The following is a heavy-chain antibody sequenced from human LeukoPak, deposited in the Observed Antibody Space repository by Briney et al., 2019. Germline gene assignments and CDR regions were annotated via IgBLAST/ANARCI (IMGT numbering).Heavy chain of an antibody. J-gene: IGHJ4*02. Sequence: SQTLSLTCTVSGASISTGSHYWSWIRQPAGKGLEWIGRVYTKGGTNYNPSLKSRVTISLDPSKNQLSLKLASVTAADTAVYYCARDEVTSATYYLDSWGQGTLVAVSS. CDR2: VYTKGGT. CDR1: GASISTGSHY. CDR3: ARDEVTSATYYLDS. V-gene: IGHV4-61*02. D-gene: IGHD4-11*01.